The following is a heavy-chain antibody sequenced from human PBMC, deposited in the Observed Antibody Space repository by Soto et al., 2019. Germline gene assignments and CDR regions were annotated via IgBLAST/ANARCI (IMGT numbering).Heavy chain of an antibody. V-gene: IGHV5-51*01. CDR1: GYSLTRYW. Sequence: RGALKISRKGSGYSLTRYWIGWGRPMPGKGLEWMGIIYPGDSDTGYSPSFQGQVTISADKSISTAYLQWSSLKASDTAMYYCARPHFVYPGSYYMDVWGKGTTVTVSS. CDR3: ARPHFVYPGSYYMDV. D-gene: IGHD3-16*01. CDR2: IYPGDSDT. J-gene: IGHJ6*03.